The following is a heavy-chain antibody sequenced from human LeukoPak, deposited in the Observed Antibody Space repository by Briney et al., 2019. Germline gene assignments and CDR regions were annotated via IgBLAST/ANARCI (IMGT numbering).Heavy chain of an antibody. V-gene: IGHV3-23*01. Sequence: GRSLRLSCAASGFTFSSYAMSWVRQAPGKGLEWVSAISGSGGSTYYADSVKGRFTISRDNSKNTLYLQMNSLRAEDTAVYYCAKDLDSYGYVWGSYRYPTDYWGQGTLVTVSS. J-gene: IGHJ4*02. CDR3: AKDLDSYGYVWGSYRYPTDY. D-gene: IGHD3-16*02. CDR1: GFTFSSYA. CDR2: ISGSGGST.